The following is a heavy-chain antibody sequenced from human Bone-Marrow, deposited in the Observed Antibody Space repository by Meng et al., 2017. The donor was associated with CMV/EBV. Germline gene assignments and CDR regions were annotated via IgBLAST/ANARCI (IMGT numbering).Heavy chain of an antibody. CDR3: ARGRNYYDSSGYHPFDY. J-gene: IGHJ4*02. CDR1: GYTFSGYY. D-gene: IGHD3-22*01. Sequence: QGDLVQSGAEVKKPGASVKVSCKASGYTFSGYYIHWVRQAPGQGLEWMGWINPNSGGTNYAQNFRGRVTMTRDTSISTPYMELSRLRSDDTAVYYCARGRNYYDSSGYHPFDYWGQGTLVTVSS. CDR2: INPNSGGT. V-gene: IGHV1-2*02.